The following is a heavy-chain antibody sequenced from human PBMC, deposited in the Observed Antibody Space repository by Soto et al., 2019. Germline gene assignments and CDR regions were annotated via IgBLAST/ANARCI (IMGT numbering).Heavy chain of an antibody. V-gene: IGHV3-7*03. D-gene: IGHD5-18*01. CDR2: IKQDGSEK. Sequence: EVQLVESGGGLVQPGGSLRLSCAASGFTFSRYWMSWVRQAPRQGLEWVANIKQDGSEKYYVDSVKGRFTISRDNAKNSVYLQMTSLRAEDTAVYYCARDFEGSYGYGPFEYWGQGTLVTVSS. CDR1: GFTFSRYW. J-gene: IGHJ4*02. CDR3: ARDFEGSYGYGPFEY.